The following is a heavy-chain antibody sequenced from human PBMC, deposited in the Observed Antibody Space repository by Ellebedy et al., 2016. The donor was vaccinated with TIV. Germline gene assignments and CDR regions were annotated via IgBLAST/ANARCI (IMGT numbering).Heavy chain of an antibody. CDR2: IWYDGSNK. D-gene: IGHD6-19*01. V-gene: IGHV3-33*01. J-gene: IGHJ4*02. Sequence: GESLKISCAASGFTFSSYGMHWVRPAPGKGLAWVAVIWYDGSNKYYADSVKGRFTISRDNSKNTLYLQMNSLRAEDTAVYYCERDGSGWLFDYWGQGTLVTVSS. CDR1: GFTFSSYG. CDR3: ERDGSGWLFDY.